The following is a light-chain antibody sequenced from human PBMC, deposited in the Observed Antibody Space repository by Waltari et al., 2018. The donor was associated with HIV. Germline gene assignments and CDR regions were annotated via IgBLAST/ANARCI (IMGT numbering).Light chain of an antibody. V-gene: IGLV2-8*01. CDR2: EVS. Sequence: QSALPQPPSASGSPGQSVTISCTGTSSDVGGYNYVSWYQQHPGKAPKLMIYEVSKRPSGVPDRFSGSKSGNTASLTVSGLQAEDEADYYCSSSRVFGGGTKLTVL. CDR3: SSSRV. J-gene: IGLJ3*02. CDR1: SSDVGGYNY.